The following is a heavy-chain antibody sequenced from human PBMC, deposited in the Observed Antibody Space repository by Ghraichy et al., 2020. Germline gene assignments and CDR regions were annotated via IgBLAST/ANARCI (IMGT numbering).Heavy chain of an antibody. D-gene: IGHD2-21*02. CDR3: ARGYCGGDCDWGWVFDY. J-gene: IGHJ4*02. CDR2: IYYSGST. Sequence: SETLSLTCTVSGGSISSYYWSWIRQPPGKGLEWIGYIYYSGSTNYNPSLKSRVTISVDTSKNQFSLKLSSVTAADTAVYYCARGYCGGDCDWGWVFDYWGQGTLVTVSS. CDR1: GGSISSYY. V-gene: IGHV4-59*01.